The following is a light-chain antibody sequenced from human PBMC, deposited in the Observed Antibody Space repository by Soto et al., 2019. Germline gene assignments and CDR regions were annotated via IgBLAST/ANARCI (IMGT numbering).Light chain of an antibody. J-gene: IGKJ5*01. CDR2: GTS. V-gene: IGKV3-20*01. CDR1: QSVSSPY. Sequence: EIVLTQSRATVSLSPGERASLSCGTSQSVSSPYLGWYQQQPGQPPRLLMSGTSNRATGTPDRFSGSGSGTDFTLTISRLEPEDFAVYYCQQYGSPPITFGQGTLLEIK. CDR3: QQYGSPPIT.